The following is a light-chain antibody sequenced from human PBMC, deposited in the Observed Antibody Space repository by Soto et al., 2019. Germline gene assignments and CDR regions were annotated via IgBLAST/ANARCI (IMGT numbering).Light chain of an antibody. J-gene: IGKJ1*01. V-gene: IGKV4-1*01. CDR3: QQYYSTPRT. Sequence: DIVMTQSPDSLAVSLGERATINCKSSQSLLYSFNNRNYLAWYQQRPGQPPRLLIYWTSTRKSGVPDRFSGSGSGTGFTLTISNLQAEDVAVYYCQQYYSTPRTFGQGTRVEIK. CDR2: WTS. CDR1: QSLLYSFNNRNY.